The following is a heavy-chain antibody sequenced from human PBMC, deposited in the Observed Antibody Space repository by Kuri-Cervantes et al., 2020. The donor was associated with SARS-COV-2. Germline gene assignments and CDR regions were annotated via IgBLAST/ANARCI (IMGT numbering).Heavy chain of an antibody. V-gene: IGHV3-74*01. CDR3: ARALLRGGSDY. CDR1: GFTFSSYW. CDR2: INSDGSST. Sequence: GGSLRLSCAASGFTFSSYWMHWVRQAPGKGLVWVSRINSDGSSTSYADSVKGRFTISRDNAKNTLYLHMNSLRAGDTAVYYCARALLRGGSDYWGQGTLVTVSS. J-gene: IGHJ4*02. D-gene: IGHD1-26*01.